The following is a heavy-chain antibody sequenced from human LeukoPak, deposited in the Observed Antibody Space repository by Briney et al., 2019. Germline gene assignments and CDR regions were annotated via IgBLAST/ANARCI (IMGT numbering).Heavy chain of an antibody. D-gene: IGHD3-16*02. CDR1: GYTFTGYY. CDR2: IHPNSGNT. J-gene: IGHJ3*01. Sequence: ASVKVSCKASGYTFTGYYMHWVRQAPGQGLKWMGWIHPNSGNTDYPQKFQGRVTITRDTSKRMAYMELSRLRSDDTAIYYCARGGRYLPFWGQGTMVIVSS. V-gene: IGHV1-2*02. CDR3: ARGGRYLPF.